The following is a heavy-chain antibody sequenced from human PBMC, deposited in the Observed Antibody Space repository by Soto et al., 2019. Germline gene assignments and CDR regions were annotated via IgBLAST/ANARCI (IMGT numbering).Heavy chain of an antibody. J-gene: IGHJ6*03. V-gene: IGHV3-11*01. CDR3: AGGIGLLESGESHYYYYYYMDV. CDR2: ISSSGSTI. D-gene: IGHD1-1*01. Sequence: GGSLRLSCAASGFTFSDYYMSWIRQAPGKGLEWVSYISSSGSTIYYADSVKGRFTISRDNAKNSLYLQMNSLRAEDTAVYYCAGGIGLLESGESHYYYYYYMDVWGKGTTVTVSS. CDR1: GFTFSDYY.